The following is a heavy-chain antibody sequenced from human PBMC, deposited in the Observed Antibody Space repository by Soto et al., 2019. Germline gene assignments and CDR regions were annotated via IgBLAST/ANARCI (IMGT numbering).Heavy chain of an antibody. V-gene: IGHV1-69*06. D-gene: IGHD7-27*01. Sequence: GASVKVSCKASGGIFSSYAISWVRQAPGQGLEWMGGIIPMFGTVNYPQKFQGRVTITADKSARTAYLELSSLRSEDTAVYYCARDRPPGTGAYYYGMDVWGQGTTVTVSS. CDR1: GGIFSSYA. CDR2: IIPMFGTV. J-gene: IGHJ6*02. CDR3: ARDRPPGTGAYYYGMDV.